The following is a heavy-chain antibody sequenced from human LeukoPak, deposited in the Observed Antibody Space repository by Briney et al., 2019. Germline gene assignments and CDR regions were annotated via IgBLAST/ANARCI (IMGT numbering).Heavy chain of an antibody. D-gene: IGHD5-12*01. CDR3: AKDRRLPWDYFDS. CDR2: IDGSGGRP. Sequence: GGSLGLSCVASGFTFSNYAMSWFRQAPGRGLEWVSAIDGSGGRPYYADSVKGRFTISRDNSKNTLYLQMHSLRAEDTAIYYCAKDRRLPWDYFDSWSQGVQVTVSS. J-gene: IGHJ4*02. V-gene: IGHV3-23*01. CDR1: GFTFSNYA.